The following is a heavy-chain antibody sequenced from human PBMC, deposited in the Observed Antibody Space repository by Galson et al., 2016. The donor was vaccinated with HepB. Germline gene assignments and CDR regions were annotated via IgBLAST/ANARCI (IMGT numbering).Heavy chain of an antibody. J-gene: IGHJ2*01. V-gene: IGHV1-18*01. CDR1: DYTSTSYG. CDR3: ARVRDSSGWYQIRYFDL. D-gene: IGHD6-19*01. Sequence: SVKVSCKASDYTSTSYGITWVRQAPGQGLEWMGWISAYNDKTNYAQKLKGRVTMTTDTSTNTAYMELRSLRSDDTAVYYCARVRDSSGWYQIRYFDLWGRGTLVTVSS. CDR2: ISAYNDKT.